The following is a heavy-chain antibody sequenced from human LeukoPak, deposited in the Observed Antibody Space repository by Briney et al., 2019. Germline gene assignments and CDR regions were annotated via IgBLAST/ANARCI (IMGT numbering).Heavy chain of an antibody. V-gene: IGHV4-4*02. CDR1: GTSISGSDW. J-gene: IGHJ4*02. D-gene: IGHD4-23*01. CDR3: ARKNDYGGHFDY. Sequence: SETLSLTCVVSGTSISGSDWWSWVRQPPGKGLEWIGEIYHNGNTNYNPSLKSRVTISVDKTKTQFSLRLTSVTAADTAVYYCARKNDYGGHFDYWGQGALVTVSS. CDR2: IYHNGNT.